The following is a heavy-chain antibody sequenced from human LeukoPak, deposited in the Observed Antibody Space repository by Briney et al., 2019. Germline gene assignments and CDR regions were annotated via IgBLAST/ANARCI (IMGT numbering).Heavy chain of an antibody. J-gene: IGHJ4*02. D-gene: IGHD3-22*01. Sequence: PGGSLRLSCATSGFTFSSYTMSWVRQAPGKGLEWVSSISSGSSYIYYADSLKGRFTISRDNAKDSLFLQMNSLRDEDTAVYYCASLYYDSSGYYPGCWGQGTLVTVSS. V-gene: IGHV3-21*01. CDR1: GFTFSSYT. CDR2: ISSGSSYI. CDR3: ASLYYDSSGYYPGC.